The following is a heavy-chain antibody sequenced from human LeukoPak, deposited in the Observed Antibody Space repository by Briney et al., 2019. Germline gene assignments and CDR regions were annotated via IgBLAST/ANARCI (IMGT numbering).Heavy chain of an antibody. J-gene: IGHJ4*02. CDR1: GGSISSGSYY. CDR2: IYYSGST. V-gene: IGHV4-61*01. CDR3: ARTRDGYNNRAFDY. D-gene: IGHD5-24*01. Sequence: SETLSLTCTVSGGSISSGSYYWSWIRQPPGKGLEWIGYIYYSGSTNYNPSLKSRVTISVDTSKNQFSLKLSSVTAADTAVYYCARTRDGYNNRAFDYWGQGTLVTVSS.